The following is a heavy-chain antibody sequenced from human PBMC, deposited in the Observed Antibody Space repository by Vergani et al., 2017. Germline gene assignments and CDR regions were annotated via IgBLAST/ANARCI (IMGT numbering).Heavy chain of an antibody. D-gene: IGHD1-1*01. CDR2: IYPADSDT. Sequence: EVELVPSGPEMRKPGASMKISCKGSEYSFGNYWIGWVRQMPGKGLEWMGIIYPADSDTRYSPSFQGQVTISADKSISTAFLQWDSLKASDTALYYCARHTTYTESWGQGTLVTVSS. J-gene: IGHJ5*02. CDR1: EYSFGNYW. V-gene: IGHV5-51*01. CDR3: ARHTTYTES.